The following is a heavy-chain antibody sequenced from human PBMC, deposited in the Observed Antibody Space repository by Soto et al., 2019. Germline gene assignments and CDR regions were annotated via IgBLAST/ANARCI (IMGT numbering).Heavy chain of an antibody. V-gene: IGHV1-69*13. Sequence: GASVKVSCKASGGTFSSYAISWVRQAPGQGLEWMGGIIPIFGTANYAQKFQGRVTITADESTSTAYMELSSLRSEDTAVYYCALYCSSTSCRADTYYDYVWGSYRPGYFDYWGQGTLVTVSS. D-gene: IGHD3-16*02. CDR1: GGTFSSYA. CDR3: ALYCSSTSCRADTYYDYVWGSYRPGYFDY. J-gene: IGHJ4*02. CDR2: IIPIFGTA.